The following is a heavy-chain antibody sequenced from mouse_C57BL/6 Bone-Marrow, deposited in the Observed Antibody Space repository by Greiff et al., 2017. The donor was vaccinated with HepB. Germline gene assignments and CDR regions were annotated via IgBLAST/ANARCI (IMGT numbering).Heavy chain of an antibody. J-gene: IGHJ1*03. V-gene: IGHV5-12*01. CDR2: ISNGGGST. CDR1: GFTFSDYY. D-gene: IGHD1-1*01. Sequence: EVNLVESGGGLVQPGGSLKLSCAASGFTFSDYYMYWVRQTPEKRLEWVAYISNGGGSTYYPDTVKGRFTISRDNAKNTLYLQMSRLKSEDTAMYYCARHGVLRGYFDVWGTGTTVTVSS. CDR3: ARHGVLRGYFDV.